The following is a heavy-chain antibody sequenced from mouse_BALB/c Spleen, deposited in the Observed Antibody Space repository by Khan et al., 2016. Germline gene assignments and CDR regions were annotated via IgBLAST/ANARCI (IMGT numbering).Heavy chain of an antibody. CDR2: INTYTGEP. V-gene: IGHV9-1*02. J-gene: IGHJ4*01. CDR3: ARSTSGNYYAMDY. D-gene: IGHD2-1*01. CDR1: GYTFTNYG. Sequence: QIQLVQSGPELKKPGETVKISCKASGYTFTNYGMNWVKQAPGKGLKWMGWINTYTGEPTYADDFKGRFAFSLETSVSTAYLQINNLKNEDMATYFCARSTSGNYYAMDYWGQGTSVTVSS.